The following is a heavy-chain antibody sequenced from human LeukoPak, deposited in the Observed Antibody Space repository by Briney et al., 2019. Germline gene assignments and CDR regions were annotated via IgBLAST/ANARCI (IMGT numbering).Heavy chain of an antibody. D-gene: IGHD3-16*01. CDR3: ARQQAGDYYYGMDV. J-gene: IGHJ6*02. CDR2: IYYSGST. V-gene: IGHV4-39*07. CDR1: GGSISSSSYY. Sequence: SETLSLTCTVSGGSISSSSYYWGWIRQPPGKGLEWIGSIYYSGSTYYNPSLKSRVTISVDTSKNQFSLKLSSVTAADTAVYYCARQQAGDYYYGMDVWGQGTTVTVSS.